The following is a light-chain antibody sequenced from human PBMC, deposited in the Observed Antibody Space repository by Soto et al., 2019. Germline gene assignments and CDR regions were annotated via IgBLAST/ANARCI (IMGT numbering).Light chain of an antibody. CDR1: QSVTSSY. CDR2: GAS. Sequence: EIVLTQSPGTLSLSPGERATLSCRASQSVTSSYLAWYQQKPGQATRLLISGASSRATGIRDRFSGSGYGTDFTLTISRLEPEDFAVYYCQKYRTSRLTFGGGTKVEIK. V-gene: IGKV3-20*01. CDR3: QKYRTSRLT. J-gene: IGKJ4*01.